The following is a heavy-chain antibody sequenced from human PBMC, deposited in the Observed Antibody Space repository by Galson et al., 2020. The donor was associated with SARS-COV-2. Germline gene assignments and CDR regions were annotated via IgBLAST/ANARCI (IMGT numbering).Heavy chain of an antibody. D-gene: IGHD3-9*01. CDR3: ARARHYDILTGYYRKAFDI. CDR1: GFTFDDYG. J-gene: IGHJ3*02. V-gene: IGHV3-20*04. CDR2: INWNGGST. Sequence: GESLKISCAASGFTFDDYGMSWVRQAPGKGLEWVSGINWNGGSTGYADSVKGRFTISRDNAKNSLYLQMNSLRDEDTALYYCARARHYDILTGYYRKAFDIWGQGTMVTVSS.